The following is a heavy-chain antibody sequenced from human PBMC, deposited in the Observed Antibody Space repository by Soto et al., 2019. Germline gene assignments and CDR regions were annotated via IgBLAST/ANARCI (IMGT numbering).Heavy chain of an antibody. V-gene: IGHV1-18*04. CDR3: ATSYDSGFDP. D-gene: IGHD3-3*01. CDR2: ISPYNGNT. CDR1: GYSFTTYD. Sequence: ASVKVSCKASGYSFTTYDISWLRQAPGQGLEWMGRISPYNGNTNYAQNFQDRVTMTADTSSSTAYMELRGLRSDDTATYYCATSYDSGFDPWGQGTLVSVSS. J-gene: IGHJ5*02.